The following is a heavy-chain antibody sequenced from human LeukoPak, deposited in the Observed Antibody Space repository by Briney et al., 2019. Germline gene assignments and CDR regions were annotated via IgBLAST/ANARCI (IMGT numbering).Heavy chain of an antibody. Sequence: SETLSLTCTVSGGSISSGSYYWSWIRQPAGKGLEWIGRIYTSGSTNYNPSLKSRVTISVDTSKNQFSLKLSSVTAADTAVYYCAREQYYYDSSSDAFDIWGQGTMVTVSS. J-gene: IGHJ3*02. D-gene: IGHD3-22*01. CDR1: GGSISSGSYY. CDR3: AREQYYYDSSSDAFDI. V-gene: IGHV4-61*02. CDR2: IYTSGST.